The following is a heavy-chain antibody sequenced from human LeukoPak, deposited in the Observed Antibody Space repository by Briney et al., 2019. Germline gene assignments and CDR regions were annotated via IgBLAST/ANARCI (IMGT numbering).Heavy chain of an antibody. D-gene: IGHD1-14*01. J-gene: IGHJ6*02. CDR2: IRSSGSTR. V-gene: IGHV3-48*03. Sequence: PGGSLRLSCAASGFSFPSCEMNWVRQAPGKGLEWLSYIRSSGSTRYYADSVKGRFTISRDSAKSSLYLQMNSLRAEDTAVYYCARETDGMDAWGQGTMVAVSS. CDR1: GFSFPSCE. CDR3: ARETDGMDA.